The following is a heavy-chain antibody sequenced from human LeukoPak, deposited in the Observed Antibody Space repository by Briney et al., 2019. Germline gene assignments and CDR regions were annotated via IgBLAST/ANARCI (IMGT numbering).Heavy chain of an antibody. J-gene: IGHJ4*02. V-gene: IGHV3-23*01. CDR3: ATTVVVREFDY. Sequence: GGSLRLSCAASGFTLSSYAMTWVRQAPGRGLEWVSAISGTGSHTYYADSVKGHFTISRDNSKNTLFLQMNSLRAEDTAVYYCATTVVVREFDYWGQGTLVTVSS. CDR1: GFTLSSYA. D-gene: IGHD2-2*01. CDR2: ISGTGSHT.